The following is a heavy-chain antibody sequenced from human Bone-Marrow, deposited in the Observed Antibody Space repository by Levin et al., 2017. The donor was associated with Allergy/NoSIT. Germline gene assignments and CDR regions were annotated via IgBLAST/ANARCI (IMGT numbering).Heavy chain of an antibody. J-gene: IGHJ3*02. CDR2: IKQDGSEK. V-gene: IGHV3-7*01. CDR3: ARGAELDGDAFDI. Sequence: PGGSLILSCAASGFTFSSYWMSWVRQAPGKGLEWVANIKQDGSEKYYVDSVKGRFTISRDNAKNSLYLQMNSLRAEDTAVYYCARGAELDGDAFDIWGQGTMVTVSS. CDR1: GFTFSSYW. D-gene: IGHD1-1*01.